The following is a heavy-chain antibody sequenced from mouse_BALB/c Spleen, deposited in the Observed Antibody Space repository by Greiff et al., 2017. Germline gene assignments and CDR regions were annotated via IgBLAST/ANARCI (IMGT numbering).Heavy chain of an antibody. CDR1: GFSLTSYD. CDR3: VRRGDYDYGSSFYWYFDV. Sequence: QVQLKESGPGLVAPSQSLSITCTVSGFSLTSYDISWIRQPPGKGLEWLGVIWTGGGTNYNSAFMSSMSISKDNSKCHVFLKMNSLQTDDTAIYYCVRRGDYDYGSSFYWYFDVWGAGTTVTVSS. CDR2: IWTGGGT. J-gene: IGHJ1*01. D-gene: IGHD1-1*01. V-gene: IGHV2-9-2*01.